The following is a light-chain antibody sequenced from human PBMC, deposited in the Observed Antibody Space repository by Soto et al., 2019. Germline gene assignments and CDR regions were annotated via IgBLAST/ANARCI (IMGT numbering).Light chain of an antibody. Sequence: QSALTQPASLSGSPGQSITISCTGTSSDIGAYDYVSWFQQHPGKAPKLMISEVNNRPSGVSNRFSGSKSGNTAYLTISGLQVEEEADYFCFSFTTTSTHVFGTGTKVTVL. V-gene: IGLV2-14*01. CDR1: SSDIGAYDY. CDR2: EVN. CDR3: FSFTTTSTHV. J-gene: IGLJ1*01.